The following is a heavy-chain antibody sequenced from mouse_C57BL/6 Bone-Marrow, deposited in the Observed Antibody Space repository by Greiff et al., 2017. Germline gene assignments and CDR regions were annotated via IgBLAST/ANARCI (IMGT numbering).Heavy chain of an antibody. J-gene: IGHJ2*01. CDR2: INPGSGGT. V-gene: IGHV1-54*01. CDR1: GYAFTNYL. CDR3: ARYYYGSYFDY. Sequence: VQLQQSGAELVRPGTSVKVSCKASGYAFTNYLIEWVKQRPGQGLEWIGVINPGSGGTNYNEKFKGNATLTADKSSSTAYMQLSILTSEDYAVYFCARYYYGSYFDYWGQGTTLTVSS. D-gene: IGHD1-1*01.